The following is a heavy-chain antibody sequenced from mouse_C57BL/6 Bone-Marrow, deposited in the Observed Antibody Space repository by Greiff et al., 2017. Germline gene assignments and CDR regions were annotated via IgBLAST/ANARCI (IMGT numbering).Heavy chain of an antibody. CDR1: GFTFSDYY. CDR3: AREKGVAY. V-gene: IGHV5-12*02. CDR2: ISNGGGST. Sequence: EVQRVESGGGLVQPGGSLKLSCATSGFTFSDYYMYWVRQTPEKRLEWVAYISNGGGSTYYPDTVKGRFTISRDNAKNTLYLQMSRLKSEDTAMYYCAREKGVAYWGQGTLVTVSA. J-gene: IGHJ3*01.